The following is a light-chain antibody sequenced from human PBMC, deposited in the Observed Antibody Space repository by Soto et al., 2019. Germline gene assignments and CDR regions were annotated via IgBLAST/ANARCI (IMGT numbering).Light chain of an antibody. Sequence: DIRMTQSPSSLSASVGDTVTITCRASQSISSYLNWYQQKPGKAPKLLIYAASSLQSGVPSRFSGSGSGTDFTLTISSLQPEDFAAYYCQQYKSWPRTFGQGTKVDIK. CDR1: QSISSY. J-gene: IGKJ1*01. CDR3: QQYKSWPRT. V-gene: IGKV1-39*01. CDR2: AAS.